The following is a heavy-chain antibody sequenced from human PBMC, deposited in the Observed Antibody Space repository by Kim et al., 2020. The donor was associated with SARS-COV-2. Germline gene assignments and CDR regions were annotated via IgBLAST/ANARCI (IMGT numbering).Heavy chain of an antibody. CDR3: ARDGDYGGNSE. CDR2: T. V-gene: IGHV4-31*02. J-gene: IGHJ4*02. D-gene: IGHD4-17*01. Sequence: TSYNPPLKRRVTISVDTAKNPFSLKLSSVTAADTAVYYCARDGDYGGNSEWGQGTLVTVSS.